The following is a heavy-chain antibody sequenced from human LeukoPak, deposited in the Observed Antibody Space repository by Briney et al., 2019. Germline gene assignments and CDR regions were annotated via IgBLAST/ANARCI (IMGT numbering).Heavy chain of an antibody. Sequence: SETLSLTCSISGYSISSGYFWGWIRQPPGKGLEWIGNIHHDGITYYNPSLKSRVTISLDPSKNQFSLKLTSVAAADTAVYYCAISGSYYYFDYWGQGTLVTVSS. D-gene: IGHD1-26*01. CDR1: GYSISSGYF. J-gene: IGHJ4*02. CDR2: IHHDGIT. CDR3: AISGSYYYFDY. V-gene: IGHV4-38-2*02.